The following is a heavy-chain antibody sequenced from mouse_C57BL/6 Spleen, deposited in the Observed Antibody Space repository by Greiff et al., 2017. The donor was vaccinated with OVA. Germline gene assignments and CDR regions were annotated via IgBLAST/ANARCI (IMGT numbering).Heavy chain of an antibody. Sequence: QVQLKECGPGILQSSQTLSLTCSFSGFSLSTSGMGVSWIRQPSGKGLEWLAHIYWDDDKRYNPSLKSRLTISKDTSRNQVFLKITSVDTADTATYYCARREDSWFAYWGQGTLVTVSA. CDR2: IYWDDDK. J-gene: IGHJ3*01. CDR3: ARREDSWFAY. CDR1: GFSLSTSGMG. V-gene: IGHV8-12*01.